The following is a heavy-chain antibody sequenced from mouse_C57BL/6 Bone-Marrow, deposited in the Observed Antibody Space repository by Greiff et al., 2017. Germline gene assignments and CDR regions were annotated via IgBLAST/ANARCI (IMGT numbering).Heavy chain of an antibody. CDR1: GYTFPSYG. CDR2: IYPRSGNT. J-gene: IGHJ3*01. CDR3: ARLRVIYYGNYVAY. V-gene: IGHV1-81*01. D-gene: IGHD2-1*01. Sequence: QVQLQQSGAELARPGASVTLSCKASGYTFPSYGISWVKQRTGQGLAWIGEIYPRSGNTYYNEKFKGKATLTAATSSSTAYMELRSLTSEDSAVYFCARLRVIYYGNYVAYWGQGTLVTVSA.